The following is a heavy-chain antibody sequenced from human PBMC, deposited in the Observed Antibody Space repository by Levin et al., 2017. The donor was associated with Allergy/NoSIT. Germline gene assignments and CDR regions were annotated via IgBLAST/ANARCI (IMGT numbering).Heavy chain of an antibody. CDR2: INQSGST. J-gene: IGHJ4*02. D-gene: IGHD3-10*01. CDR1: GGSLSGYY. CDR3: ARGRGGYYYGLGTFSSYFDY. Sequence: SQTLSLTCGVYGGSLSGYYWSWIRQTPGKGLEWIGEINQSGSTHYNPSLQSRLTISVDTSRNQFSLKLTTVTAADTAVYYCARGRGGYYYGLGTFSSYFDYWGQGRLVTVSS. V-gene: IGHV4-34*01.